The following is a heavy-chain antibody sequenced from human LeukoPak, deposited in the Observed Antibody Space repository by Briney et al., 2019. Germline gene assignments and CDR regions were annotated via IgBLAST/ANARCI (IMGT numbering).Heavy chain of an antibody. D-gene: IGHD5-12*01. V-gene: IGHV4-59*01. CDR1: GGSMSGYY. CDR3: ARRRVYSGSGEFDF. J-gene: IGHJ4*02. Sequence: SETLSLTCTVSGGSMSGYYWSWIRQPPGKGLEWIGYIHYSGTTNYNPSLKSRVTISLDTPRNQFSLKLRSVTTADTAVYYCARRRVYSGSGEFDFWGQGTLVTVSS. CDR2: IHYSGTT.